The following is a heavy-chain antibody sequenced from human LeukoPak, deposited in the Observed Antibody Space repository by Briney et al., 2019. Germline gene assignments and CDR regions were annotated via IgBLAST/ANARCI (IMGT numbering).Heavy chain of an antibody. D-gene: IGHD3-10*02. CDR3: AELGITMIGGV. V-gene: IGHV3-48*03. CDR2: ISSSGSTI. CDR1: GFTFSSYE. J-gene: IGHJ6*04. Sequence: GGSLRLSCAASGFTFSSYEMNWVRQARGEGREWVSYISSSGSTIYYADSVKGRFTISRDNAKNSLYQQMNSLRAEDTAVSYCAELGITMIGGVWGKGTTVTISS.